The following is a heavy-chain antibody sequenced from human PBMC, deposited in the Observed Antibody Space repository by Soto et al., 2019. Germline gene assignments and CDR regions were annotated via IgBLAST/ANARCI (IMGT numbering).Heavy chain of an antibody. CDR1: GGSVSSGSYY. CDR2: IYYSGST. V-gene: IGHV4-61*01. CDR3: ARSYYDILTGYPGYYYYGMDV. J-gene: IGHJ6*04. D-gene: IGHD3-9*01. Sequence: SETLSLTCTVSGGSVSSGSYYWSWIRQPPGKGLEWIGYIYYSGSTNYNPSLKSRVTISVDTSKNQFSLKLSSVTAADTAVYYCARSYYDILTGYPGYYYYGMDVWGKGTTVPVSS.